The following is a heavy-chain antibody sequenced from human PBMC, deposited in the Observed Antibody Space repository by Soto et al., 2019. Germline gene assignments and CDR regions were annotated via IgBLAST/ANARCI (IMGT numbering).Heavy chain of an antibody. CDR3: EKAGIVVVRAPFDC. CDR1: GFTFSSYA. CDR2: ISGSGGST. Sequence: EVQLLESGGGLVQPGGSLRLSCAASGFTFSSYAMSWVRQAPGKGLEWVSAISGSGGSTYYADSVKGRFTISRDNSKNTLYLQMNGLRAEDTAVYYCEKAGIVVVRAPFDCWGQGTLVTVSS. J-gene: IGHJ4*02. V-gene: IGHV3-23*01. D-gene: IGHD2-2*01.